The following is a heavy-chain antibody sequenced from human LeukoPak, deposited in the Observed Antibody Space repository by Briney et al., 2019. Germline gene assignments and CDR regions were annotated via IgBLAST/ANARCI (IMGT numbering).Heavy chain of an antibody. CDR1: GFTLSNAW. V-gene: IGHV3-73*01. D-gene: IGHD3-22*01. CDR2: IRSKANSYAT. Sequence: PGGSLRLSCAASGFTLSNAWMNWVRQAPGKGLEWVGRIRSKANSYATAYAASVKGRFTISRDDSKNTAYLQMNSLKTEDTAVYYCTRLGDVTMIGGYWGQGTLVTVSS. CDR3: TRLGDVTMIGGY. J-gene: IGHJ4*02.